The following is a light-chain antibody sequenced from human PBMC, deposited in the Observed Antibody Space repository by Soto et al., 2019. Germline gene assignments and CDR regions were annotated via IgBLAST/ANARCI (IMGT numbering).Light chain of an antibody. CDR2: GAS. V-gene: IGKV3-15*01. Sequence: EIVMTQSPATLSVSLGGRATLSCRASQSVSTDLAWYQQRPGQAPRLLIFGASTRATGIPARFTGSGSGTEFILTISSLQSEDSAVYYCQQYYSTPITFGQGTRLEIK. CDR1: QSVSTD. CDR3: QQYYSTPIT. J-gene: IGKJ5*01.